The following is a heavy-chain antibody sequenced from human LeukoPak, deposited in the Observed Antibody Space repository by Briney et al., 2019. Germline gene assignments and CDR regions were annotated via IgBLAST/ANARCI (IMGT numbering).Heavy chain of an antibody. CDR2: ISGSGGNT. CDR3: AKDQSSGSWYSLYFDY. V-gene: IGHV3-23*01. CDR1: GFTFSSYA. D-gene: IGHD6-13*01. Sequence: PGGSLRLSCAASGFTFSSYAMSWVRQAPGKGLEWVSGISGSGGNTYCADSVKGRFTISRDNSKNTLYLQMNSLRAEDTAVYYCAKDQSSGSWYSLYFDYWGQGTLVTVSS. J-gene: IGHJ4*02.